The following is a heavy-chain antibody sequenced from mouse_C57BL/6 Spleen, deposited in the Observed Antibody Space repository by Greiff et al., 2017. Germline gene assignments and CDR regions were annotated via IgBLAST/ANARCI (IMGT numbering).Heavy chain of an antibody. V-gene: IGHV14-4*01. CDR2: IDPENGDT. J-gene: IGHJ2*01. CDR3: TTRYYGSRNY. D-gene: IGHD1-1*01. Sequence: VQLQQSGAELVRPGASVKLSCTASGFNIKDDYMHWVKQRPEQGLEWIGWIDPENGDTEYASKFQGKATITADTSSNTAYLQLSSLTSEDTAVYYCTTRYYGSRNYWCQGTTLTVSS. CDR1: GFNIKDDY.